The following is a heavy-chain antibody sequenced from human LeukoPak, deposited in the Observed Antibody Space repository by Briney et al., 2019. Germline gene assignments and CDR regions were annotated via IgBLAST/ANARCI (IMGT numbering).Heavy chain of an antibody. Sequence: SETLSLTCTVSGGSISSYYWSWIRQPPGKGLEWIGYIYYSGSTNYNPSLKSRVTISVDTSKNQFSLNLSSVTAADTAVYYCARDLLSTAGYFDYWGQGTLLTVSS. CDR2: IYYSGST. CDR3: ARDLLSTAGYFDY. V-gene: IGHV4-59*01. J-gene: IGHJ4*02. CDR1: GGSISSYY. D-gene: IGHD6-19*01.